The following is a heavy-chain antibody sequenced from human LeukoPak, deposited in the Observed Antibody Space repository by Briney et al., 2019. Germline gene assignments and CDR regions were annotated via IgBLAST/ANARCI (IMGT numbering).Heavy chain of an antibody. V-gene: IGHV1-2*02. CDR3: ASSPWGGDIFDY. J-gene: IGHJ4*02. Sequence: ASVKVSCKASGYTFSGYYIHWVRQAPGQGLEWMGWINPNSGATNNAQKFQGRVTMTTDTSTSTAHMELRSLRSDDTAVYYCASSPWGGDIFDYWGQGTLVTVSS. CDR2: INPNSGAT. D-gene: IGHD2-21*02. CDR1: GYTFSGYY.